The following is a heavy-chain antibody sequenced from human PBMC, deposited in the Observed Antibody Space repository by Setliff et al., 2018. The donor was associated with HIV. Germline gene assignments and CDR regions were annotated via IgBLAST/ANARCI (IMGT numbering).Heavy chain of an antibody. J-gene: IGHJ4*02. CDR3: ARGRLSWSPDF. CDR1: GYTFTNYD. CDR2: MNPNSGRA. V-gene: IGHV1-8*02. Sequence: SEKVPCKASGYTFTNYDINWVRQSPGQGLEWLGWMNPNSGRAGPAQMFQGRLTMTRDTSTSTANMELSSLTSDDTAIYCCARGRLSWSPDFWGQGTLVTVSS.